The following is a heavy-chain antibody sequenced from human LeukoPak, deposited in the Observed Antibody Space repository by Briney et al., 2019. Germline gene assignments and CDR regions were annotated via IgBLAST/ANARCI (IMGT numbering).Heavy chain of an antibody. V-gene: IGHV4-34*01. CDR3: ARGKNYDFWSGYYSRVWFDP. CDR2: INHSGST. CDR1: GGSFSGYY. J-gene: IGHJ5*02. D-gene: IGHD3-3*01. Sequence: SETLSLTCAVYGGSFSGYYWSWIRQPPGKGLEWIGEINHSGSTNYNPSLKSRVTISVDTSKNQFSLKLSSATAADTAVYYCARGKNYDFWSGYYSRVWFDPWGQGTLVTVSS.